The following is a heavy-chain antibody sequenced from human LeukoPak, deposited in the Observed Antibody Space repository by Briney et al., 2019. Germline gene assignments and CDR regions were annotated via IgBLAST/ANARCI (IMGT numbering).Heavy chain of an antibody. CDR2: IYSSGTT. D-gene: IGHD2-2*01. J-gene: IGHJ4*02. V-gene: IGHV4-4*07. Sequence: PSETLSLTCTVSGGSITNSYWSWLRQPVGKGLEWIGRIYSSGTTNYNPSLTGRVSISIDTSKNQFSLKLNSVTAADTAVYYCAREGYCSSTSCYYFDYWGQGTLVTVSS. CDR3: AREGYCSSTSCYYFDY. CDR1: GGSITNSY.